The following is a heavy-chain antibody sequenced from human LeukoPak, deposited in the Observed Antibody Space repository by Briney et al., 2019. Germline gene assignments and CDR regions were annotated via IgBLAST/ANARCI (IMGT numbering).Heavy chain of an antibody. V-gene: IGHV4-31*03. CDR2: IYYSGST. CDR1: GGSISSGGYY. D-gene: IGHD6-13*01. Sequence: SQTLSLTCTVSGGSISSGGYYWSWIRQHPGKGLEWIGYIYYSGSTYYNPSLKSRVTISVDTSKNQFSLKLSSVTAADTAVYYCARGDSGWYYQFDYWGQGTLVTVSS. J-gene: IGHJ4*02. CDR3: ARGDSGWYYQFDY.